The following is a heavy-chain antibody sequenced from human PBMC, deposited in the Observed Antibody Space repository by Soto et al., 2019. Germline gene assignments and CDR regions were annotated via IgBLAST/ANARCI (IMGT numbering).Heavy chain of an antibody. CDR1: GFSLSTSGVG. J-gene: IGHJ4*02. CDR3: AHFSREFHLILAHYWVDD. Sequence: QLTLKESGPTLVKPTQTLTLTCSFSGFSLSTSGVGVGWIRHPPGKALEWLALIYWDDDKRYIPSLKSRLTITEDTSKNQVVLTMTNMEPGDTATYYCAHFSREFHLILAHYWVDDWGQGTMVTVSA. D-gene: IGHD3-10*01. V-gene: IGHV2-5*02. CDR2: IYWDDDK.